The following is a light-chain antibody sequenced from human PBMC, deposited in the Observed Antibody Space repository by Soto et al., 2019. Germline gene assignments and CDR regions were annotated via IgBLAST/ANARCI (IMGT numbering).Light chain of an antibody. CDR1: QSVRCCY. CDR2: GTS. J-gene: IGKJ4*01. CDR3: QQYGTPPLT. V-gene: IGKV3-20*01. Sequence: EIVLTQSPGTLSLSPGERATLSCMASQSVRCCYFAWYQQKPGQAPRLLIYGTSSRGTGIPDRFSGSGSGTDFTLTISRLEPEDFAAYYCQQYGTPPLTFGGGTKVELK.